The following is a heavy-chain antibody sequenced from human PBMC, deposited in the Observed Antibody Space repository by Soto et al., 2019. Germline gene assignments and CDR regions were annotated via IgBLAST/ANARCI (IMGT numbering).Heavy chain of an antibody. CDR1: GGSIIAYY. CDR3: ARDLGTGGMDV. V-gene: IGHV4-4*07. Sequence: SETLSLTCTVSGGSIIAYYWSWVRQPAGKGLEWIGRIFTTGSTNYNPSLKSRVTMSVDTSKNHFSLQLSSVNAADTAVYFCARDLGTGGMDVWGRGTTVTVSS. J-gene: IGHJ6*02. D-gene: IGHD1-26*01. CDR2: IFTTGST.